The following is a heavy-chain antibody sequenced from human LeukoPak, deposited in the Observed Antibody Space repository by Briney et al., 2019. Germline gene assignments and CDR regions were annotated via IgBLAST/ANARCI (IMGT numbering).Heavy chain of an antibody. CDR1: XFTXXX. D-gene: IGHD2-8*01. CDR3: ARVYPVYYGMDV. J-gene: IGHJ6*02. CDR2: INPNSGGT. Sequence: XFTXXXXHWVRQAPGQGLEWMGWINPNSGGTNYAQKFQGRVTMTRDTSISTAYMELSRLRSDDTAVYYCARVYPVYYGMDVWGQGTTVTVSS. V-gene: IGHV1-2*02.